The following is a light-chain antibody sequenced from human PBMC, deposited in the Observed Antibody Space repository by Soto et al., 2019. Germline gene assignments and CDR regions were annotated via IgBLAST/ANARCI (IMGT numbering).Light chain of an antibody. V-gene: IGLV2-8*01. Sequence: QSALTQPPSASGTPGQSVTISCTGTSSDVGAYNYVSWYQQHPGKAPKLMIYEVSKRPSGVPDRFSGSKSGNTASLTVSGLQAEDEADYYCSSYAVSNNFFYVLGTGTKLTVL. J-gene: IGLJ1*01. CDR1: SSDVGAYNY. CDR2: EVS. CDR3: SSYAVSNNFFYV.